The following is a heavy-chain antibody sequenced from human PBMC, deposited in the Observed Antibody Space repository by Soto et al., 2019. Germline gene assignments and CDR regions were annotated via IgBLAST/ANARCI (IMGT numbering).Heavy chain of an antibody. Sequence: PGGSLRLSCAASGFTFSSYAMSWVRQAPGKGLEWVSAISGSGGSTYYADSVKGRFTISRDNSKNTLYLQMNSLRAEDTAVYYCAKQGQDTLRVIAAAGNFDYWGQGTLVTVSS. CDR2: ISGSGGST. V-gene: IGHV3-23*01. CDR1: GFTFSSYA. D-gene: IGHD6-13*01. J-gene: IGHJ4*02. CDR3: AKQGQDTLRVIAAAGNFDY.